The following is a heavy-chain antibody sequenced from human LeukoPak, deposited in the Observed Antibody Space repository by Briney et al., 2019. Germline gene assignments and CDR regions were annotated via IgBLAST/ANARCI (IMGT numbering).Heavy chain of an antibody. CDR3: ARDLAPDCSGGSCYYYYYYMDV. J-gene: IGHJ6*03. Sequence: ASVKVSCQASGYTFTSYGIRWVRQAPGQGLEWMGWISAYNGNTNYAQKLQGRVTMTTDTSTSTAYMELRSLRSDDTAVYYCARDLAPDCSGGSCYYYYYYMDVWGKGTTVTVSS. D-gene: IGHD2-15*01. CDR2: ISAYNGNT. V-gene: IGHV1-18*01. CDR1: GYTFTSYG.